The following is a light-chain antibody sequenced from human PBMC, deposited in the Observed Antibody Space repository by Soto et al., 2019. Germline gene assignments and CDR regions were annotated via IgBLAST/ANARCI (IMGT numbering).Light chain of an antibody. J-gene: IGKJ4*01. CDR1: QGLLHTDGKTS. CDR3: MQTIQPLLT. Sequence: DVVMTQTPLSLSVTPGQPASISSKSSQGLLHTDGKTSLYCYLQKPGHPPQLLIYEVFNRFSGVPDRFSGSGSGTDFTLKISRVEAEDVGTYYCMQTIQPLLTFGGGTKVEI. V-gene: IGKV2D-29*01. CDR2: EVF.